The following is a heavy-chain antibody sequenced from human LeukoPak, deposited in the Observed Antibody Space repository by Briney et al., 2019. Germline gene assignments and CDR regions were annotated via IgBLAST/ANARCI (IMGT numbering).Heavy chain of an antibody. V-gene: IGHV4-59*01. CDR2: TYDSGST. CDR3: ARGGSGYDSFYYYGMDV. J-gene: IGHJ6*02. CDR1: GGSISSYY. D-gene: IGHD5-12*01. Sequence: SETLSLTCTVSGGSISSYYWSWIRQPPGKGLEWIGYTYDSGSTNYNPSLKSRVTISVDTSKNQFSLKLSSVTAADTAVYYCARGGSGYDSFYYYGMDVWGQGTTVTVSS.